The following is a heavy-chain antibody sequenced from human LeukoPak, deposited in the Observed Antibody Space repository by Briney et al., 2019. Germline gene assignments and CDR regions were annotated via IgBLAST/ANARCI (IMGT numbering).Heavy chain of an antibody. CDR1: GFIFIDYA. V-gene: IGHV3-23*01. CDR3: ARSGLATCHY. Sequence: GGSLRLSCQASGFIFIDYAMSWVRQAPGKGLEWVSSINNGAGDTFFADSVKGRFTISRDDSRGMVHLQMNSLTAEDTAVYYCARSGLATCHYWGQGTLVTVSS. D-gene: IGHD3-10*01. J-gene: IGHJ4*02. CDR2: INNGAGDT.